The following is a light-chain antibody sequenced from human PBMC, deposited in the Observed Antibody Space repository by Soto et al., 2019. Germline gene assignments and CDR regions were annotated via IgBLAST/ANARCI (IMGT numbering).Light chain of an antibody. CDR3: QKYGNFWT. J-gene: IGKJ1*01. CDR1: HSVDSTQ. CDR2: DSS. Sequence: EIVLTQSPGTLSLSPGERATLSCRTSHSVDSTQLAWYQQKPGQAPRLLIYDSSTRATGIPARFSGSGSGTDFSLTIRRLEPDDFAVYYCQKYGNFWTFGQGTKVDIK. V-gene: IGKV3-20*01.